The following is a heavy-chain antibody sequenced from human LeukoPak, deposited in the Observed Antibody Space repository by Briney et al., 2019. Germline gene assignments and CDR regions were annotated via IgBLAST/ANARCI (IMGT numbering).Heavy chain of an antibody. CDR1: GFTVSSIY. D-gene: IGHD3-10*01. Sequence: GGSLKLSCAASGFTVSSIYMSWVRQAPGKGLEWVTVIGSDGSTYYAESVKGRFTISRDNSKNTLFLQMNSLRAEDTAVYYCESSLWDFDCWGQGAPVTVSS. V-gene: IGHV3-66*01. J-gene: IGHJ4*02. CDR2: IGSDGST. CDR3: ESSLWDFDC.